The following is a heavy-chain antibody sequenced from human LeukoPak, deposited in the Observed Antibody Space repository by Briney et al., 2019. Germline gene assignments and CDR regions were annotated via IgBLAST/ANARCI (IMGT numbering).Heavy chain of an antibody. D-gene: IGHD3-10*01. V-gene: IGHV4-4*02. Sequence: PSETLSLACAVSVGSISSRNWGSWVRQPRGKGLEWIAEIHHSGSTNYNPSLKSRVTISVDKSKNQFSLKLSSVTAADTAAYYRARIRGFGADYYYYYMDVWGKGTTVTVSS. J-gene: IGHJ6*03. CDR1: VGSISSRNW. CDR2: IHHSGST. CDR3: ARIRGFGADYYYYYMDV.